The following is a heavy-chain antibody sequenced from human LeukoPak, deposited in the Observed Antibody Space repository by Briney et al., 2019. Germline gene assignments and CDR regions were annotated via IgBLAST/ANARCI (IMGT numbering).Heavy chain of an antibody. CDR3: ASFTNSAAFDI. D-gene: IGHD4-23*01. J-gene: IGHJ3*02. V-gene: IGHV3-74*01. CDR1: GFTFRSSW. Sequence: GGSLRLSCAAPGFTFRSSWMHWFRQAPGKGLGWVSRINTDGSGTIYADSVKGRFTISRDNAKNTLYLQMNSLRVEDTAVYYCASFTNSAAFDIWGQGTMVTVSS. CDR2: INTDGSGT.